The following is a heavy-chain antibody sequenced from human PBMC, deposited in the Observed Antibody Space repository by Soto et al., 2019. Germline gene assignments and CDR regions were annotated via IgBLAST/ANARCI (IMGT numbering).Heavy chain of an antibody. CDR3: ARSSVAHVVPAAIPLDYYYGRAV. J-gene: IGHJ6*02. CDR2: IIPIFGTA. V-gene: IGHV1-69*01. Sequence: QVQLVQSGAEVKKPGSSVKVSCKASGGTFSSYAISWVRQAPGQGLEWMGGIIPIFGTANYAQKFQGRVTITADESTRTGYMELSSRRSEDTAVYHCARSSVAHVVPAAIPLDYYYGRAVWGQGTTVTVSS. CDR1: GGTFSSYA. D-gene: IGHD2-2*01.